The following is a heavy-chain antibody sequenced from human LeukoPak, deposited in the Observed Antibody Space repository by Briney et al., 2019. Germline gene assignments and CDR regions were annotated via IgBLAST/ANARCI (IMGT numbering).Heavy chain of an antibody. Sequence: GGSLRLSCAASGFTFSSYGMHWVRQAPGKGLEWVAVISYDGSNKYYADSVKGRFTISRDNSKNTLYLQMNSLGAEDTAVYYCAKDRSGGYVSYFDYWGQGTLVTVSS. CDR3: AKDRSGGYVSYFDY. CDR2: ISYDGSNK. D-gene: IGHD2-15*01. J-gene: IGHJ4*02. CDR1: GFTFSSYG. V-gene: IGHV3-30*18.